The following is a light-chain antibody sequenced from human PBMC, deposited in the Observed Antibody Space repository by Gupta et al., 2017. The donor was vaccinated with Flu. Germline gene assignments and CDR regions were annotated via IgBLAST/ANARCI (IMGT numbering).Light chain of an antibody. CDR3: RQGKHWPKT. V-gene: IGKV2-30*01. Sequence: DVVLTQFPLSLSVTLGQPASISCRASQSLLYSDGNAYLNWIQQRPGQSPRRLIYKASNRDSGVPDRISGSGSDTDFTFIISRVEAEDVGVYYCRQGKHWPKTFGQGTRVEIK. CDR2: KAS. J-gene: IGKJ1*01. CDR1: QSLLYSDGNAY.